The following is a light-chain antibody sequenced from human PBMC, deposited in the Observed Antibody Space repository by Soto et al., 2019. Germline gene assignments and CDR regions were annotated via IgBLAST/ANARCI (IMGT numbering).Light chain of an antibody. CDR2: GES. Sequence: EIVMTQSPATLSVSPGETATLSCRASQNILSNLAWYQQKPGQAPRLLIYGESTRATGIPDRFSGSGSGTEFNLTISRLQSEDFEIYYCQKYNNWPITCGQGTRLEIK. CDR3: QKYNNWPIT. CDR1: QNILSN. V-gene: IGKV3-15*01. J-gene: IGKJ5*01.